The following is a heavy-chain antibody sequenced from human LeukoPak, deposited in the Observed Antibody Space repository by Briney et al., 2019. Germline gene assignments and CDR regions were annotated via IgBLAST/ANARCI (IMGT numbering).Heavy chain of an antibody. J-gene: IGHJ6*02. D-gene: IGHD3-10*01. Sequence: GGSLRLSCAVSEFTFSNYWMSWGRQAPGKGLDWVANIKQDGSEKQYVESVKGRFTISRDNAKNSLYLQMNRLRAEDTAVYYCARRGLRSQSGKPYYGSDVWGQGTTVTVSS. CDR3: ARRGLRSQSGKPYYGSDV. V-gene: IGHV3-7*01. CDR1: EFTFSNYW. CDR2: IKQDGSEK.